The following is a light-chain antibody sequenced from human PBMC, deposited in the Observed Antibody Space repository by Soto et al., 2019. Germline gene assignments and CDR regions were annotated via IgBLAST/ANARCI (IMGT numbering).Light chain of an antibody. Sequence: DIQMTQSPSSLSASVGDRVTITCRASQSISSYLNWYQQRPGKAPNLLIYGTSTLQSGVTSRFSGSGSGTDFTLTISTLQPEDFATCFCQQSYTSPFTFGQGTKLEIK. CDR3: QQSYTSPFT. CDR1: QSISSY. J-gene: IGKJ2*01. V-gene: IGKV1-39*01. CDR2: GTS.